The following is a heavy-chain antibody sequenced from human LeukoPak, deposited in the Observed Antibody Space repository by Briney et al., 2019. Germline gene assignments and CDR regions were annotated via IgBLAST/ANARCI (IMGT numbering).Heavy chain of an antibody. CDR1: GFTFRDFG. Sequence: GGSLRLPCAASGFTFRDFGVHWVRQAPGKGLEWVAFIRNDGSKDYYPDSVKGRFTISRDNSRTTLYLQMHSLRIEDTAVYYCVKGGSSSHNWFDPWGQGILVTVSS. CDR2: IRNDGSKD. J-gene: IGHJ5*02. V-gene: IGHV3-30*02. CDR3: VKGGSSSHNWFDP. D-gene: IGHD6-13*01.